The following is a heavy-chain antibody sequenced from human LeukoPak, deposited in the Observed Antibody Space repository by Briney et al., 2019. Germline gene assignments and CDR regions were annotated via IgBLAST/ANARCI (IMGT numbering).Heavy chain of an antibody. CDR1: GFTFSSYG. D-gene: IGHD2-21*02. V-gene: IGHV3-30*18. CDR3: AKDVAGDPTIDY. J-gene: IGHJ4*02. Sequence: GGSLRLSCAASGFTFSSYGMHWVRQAPGKGLEWVAVISYDGNNKCYADSVKGRFTISRDNSKNTLYLQMNSLRAEDTAVYYCAKDVAGDPTIDYWGQGTLVTVSS. CDR2: ISYDGNNK.